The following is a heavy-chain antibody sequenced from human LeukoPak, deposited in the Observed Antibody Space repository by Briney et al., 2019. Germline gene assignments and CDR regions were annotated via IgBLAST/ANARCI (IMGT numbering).Heavy chain of an antibody. CDR2: NSGGGSIS. J-gene: IGHJ6*02. V-gene: IGHV3-11*01. D-gene: IGHD2-2*01. Sequence: PGGSLRLSCTASGFTFSDYYMSWVRQAPGKGLEWVIYNSGGGSISYYADSAKGRFTISRDNAKNSLYLQMNSLRAEDTAVYYCARAGRSPSQCCWYGMDVWGQGTTVTVSS. CDR3: ARAGRSPSQCCWYGMDV. CDR1: GFTFSDYY.